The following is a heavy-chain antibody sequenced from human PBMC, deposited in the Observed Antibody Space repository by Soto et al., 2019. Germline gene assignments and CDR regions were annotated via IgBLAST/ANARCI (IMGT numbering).Heavy chain of an antibody. CDR2: IYPGDSDS. J-gene: IGHJ3*02. Sequence: GESLKISCKGSGYSFTTYWLAWVRQMPGKGLEYMGIIYPGDSDSRYSPAFQGQVTISADKSINTAYLQWTSLKASDTAIYYCARSRVSTPRLEDPFDIWGQGTRVTVSS. V-gene: IGHV5-51*01. CDR1: GYSFTTYW. CDR3: ARSRVSTPRLEDPFDI. D-gene: IGHD5-12*01.